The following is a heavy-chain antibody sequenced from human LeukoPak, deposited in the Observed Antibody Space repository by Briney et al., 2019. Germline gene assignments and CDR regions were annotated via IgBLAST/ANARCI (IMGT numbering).Heavy chain of an antibody. J-gene: IGHJ6*02. D-gene: IGHD1-14*01. CDR2: IIPILGIA. V-gene: IGHV1-69*04. CDR3: ARGSSFGEPHYYGMDV. Sequence: SVKVSCKASGGTFSSYAISWVRQAPGQGLEWMGRIIPILGIANYAQKFQGRVTITADKSTSTAYMELSSLRSEDTAVYYCARGSSFGEPHYYGMDVWGQGTTVTVSS. CDR1: GGTFSSYA.